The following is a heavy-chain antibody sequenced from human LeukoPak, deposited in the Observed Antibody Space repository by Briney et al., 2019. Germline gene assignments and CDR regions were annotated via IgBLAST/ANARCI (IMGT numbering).Heavy chain of an antibody. Sequence: ASVKVSCKASGYTFTDYYMHWVRQAPGQGLEWMGWISAYNGNTNYAQKLQGRVTMTTDTSTSTAYMELRSLRSDDTAVYYCARDGNFIAVAGIEGYFDYWGQGTLVTVSS. CDR1: GYTFTDYY. J-gene: IGHJ4*02. D-gene: IGHD6-19*01. CDR2: ISAYNGNT. V-gene: IGHV1-18*04. CDR3: ARDGNFIAVAGIEGYFDY.